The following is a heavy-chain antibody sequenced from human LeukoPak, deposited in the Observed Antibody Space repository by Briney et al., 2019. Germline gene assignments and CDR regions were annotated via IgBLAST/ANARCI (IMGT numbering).Heavy chain of an antibody. CDR2: INWNGGST. V-gene: IGHV3-20*03. CDR1: GFTFDDYG. CDR3: ARVGGPYYYYYYMDV. J-gene: IGHJ6*03. Sequence: PGGSLRLSYAASGFTFDDYGMSWVRQAPGKGLEWVSGINWNGGSTGYADSVKGRFTISRDNAKNSLYLQMNSLRAEDTALYYCARVGGPYYYYYYMDVWGKGTTVTVSS. D-gene: IGHD3-16*01.